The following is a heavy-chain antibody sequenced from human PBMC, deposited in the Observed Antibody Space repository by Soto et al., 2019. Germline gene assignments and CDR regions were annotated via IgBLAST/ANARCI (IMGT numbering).Heavy chain of an antibody. D-gene: IGHD3-16*01. CDR1: GGSISSISFY. CDR2: TYYSGSS. J-gene: IGHJ5*02. V-gene: IGHV4-39*01. CDR3: ARHIYRPYVWFDP. Sequence: SETLSLTCTASGGSISSISFYWVCMPPPPGQGLEWIGSTYYSGSSYYNPSLKRLATTFVNTPKNQYSRRRNPGAAADTAVYFCARHIYRPYVWFDPWGQGILVTVS.